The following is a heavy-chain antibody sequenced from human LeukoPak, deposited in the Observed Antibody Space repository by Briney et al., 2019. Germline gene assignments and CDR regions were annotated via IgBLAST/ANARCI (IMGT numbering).Heavy chain of an antibody. CDR1: GGSFSGYY. D-gene: IGHD7-27*01. V-gene: IGHV4-59*01. CDR2: IYYTGSS. J-gene: IGHJ4*01. CDR3: ASRKLGNDY. Sequence: SETLSLTCAVYGGSFSGYYWSWIRQSPGKGLEWIGYIYYTGSSSYNPSLRSRVTISADTSKNQFSLKLSSVTAADTAVYYCASRKLGNDYWGQGTLVTVSS.